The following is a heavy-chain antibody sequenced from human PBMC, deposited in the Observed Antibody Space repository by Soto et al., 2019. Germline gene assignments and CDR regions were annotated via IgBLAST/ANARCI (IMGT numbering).Heavy chain of an antibody. J-gene: IGHJ6*02. CDR2: ISYDGSEK. CDR3: ARGLRGCSGGTCYSTYHYGMDV. D-gene: IGHD2-15*01. Sequence: QVQLVESGGGVVQPGRSLRLSCAASGFTFSSYGIHWVRQAPGKGLEWVAVISYDGSEKYYADSVKGRFTISRDNSKNTLFLQMSSLRPDDTAVYYCARGLRGCSGGTCYSTYHYGMDVWGQGTTVTVSS. CDR1: GFTFSSYG. V-gene: IGHV3-30-3*01.